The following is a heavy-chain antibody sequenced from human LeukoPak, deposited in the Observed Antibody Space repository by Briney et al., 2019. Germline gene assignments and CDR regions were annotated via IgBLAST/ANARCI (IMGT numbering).Heavy chain of an antibody. CDR1: GGSFSGYY. J-gene: IGHJ3*02. Sequence: SETLSLTCAVYGGSFSGYYWSWIRQPPGKGLEWIGEINHSGSTNYNPSLKSRVTLSVDTSKNQFSLKLSSVTAADTAVYYCATTARTRRGYSYKHEKNAFDIWGQGTMVTVSS. D-gene: IGHD5-18*01. CDR2: INHSGST. CDR3: ATTARTRRGYSYKHEKNAFDI. V-gene: IGHV4-34*01.